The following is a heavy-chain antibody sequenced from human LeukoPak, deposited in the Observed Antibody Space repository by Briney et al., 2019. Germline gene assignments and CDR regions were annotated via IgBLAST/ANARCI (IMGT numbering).Heavy chain of an antibody. D-gene: IGHD5-12*01. Sequence: ASVKVSCKASGYTFTGYYMHWVRQAPGQGLEWMGWINPDSGGTNYAQKFQGRVTMTRDTSISTAYMELSRLRSDDTAVYYCARAIYSGYVGGDFDYWGQGTLVTVSS. J-gene: IGHJ4*02. CDR1: GYTFTGYY. CDR2: INPDSGGT. V-gene: IGHV1-2*02. CDR3: ARAIYSGYVGGDFDY.